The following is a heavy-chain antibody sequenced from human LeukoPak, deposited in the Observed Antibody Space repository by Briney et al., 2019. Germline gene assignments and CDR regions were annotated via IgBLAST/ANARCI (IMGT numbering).Heavy chain of an antibody. CDR2: IKEDGTKR. Sequence: GGSLRLSCVASGITFSRHWMTWVRQAPGKGLEWVANIKEDGTKRNYVDSVKGRFTISRDNAKNSLYLQMNSLRAEDTAVYYCATPLDYSDSSGYPQGGDWGQGTLVTVSS. CDR3: ATPLDYSDSSGYPQGGD. D-gene: IGHD3-22*01. V-gene: IGHV3-7*03. J-gene: IGHJ4*02. CDR1: GITFSRHW.